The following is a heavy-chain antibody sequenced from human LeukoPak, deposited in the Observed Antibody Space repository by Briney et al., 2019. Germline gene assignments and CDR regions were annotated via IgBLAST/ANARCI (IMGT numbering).Heavy chain of an antibody. CDR3: ARVDRWELRVDY. V-gene: IGHV4-39*07. CDR2: IYYSGST. Sequence: SETLSLTFTVSGGSISSSSYYWGWIRQPPGKGLEWIGSIYYSGSTYYNPSLKSRVTISVDTSKNQFSLKLSSVTAADTAVYYCARVDRWELRVDYWGQGTLVTVSS. D-gene: IGHD1-26*01. CDR1: GGSISSSSYY. J-gene: IGHJ4*02.